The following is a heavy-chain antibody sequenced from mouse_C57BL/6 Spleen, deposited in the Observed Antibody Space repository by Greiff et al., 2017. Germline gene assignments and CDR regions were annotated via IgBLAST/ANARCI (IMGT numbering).Heavy chain of an antibody. CDR3: ARAPYGRGYFDY. CDR2: IDPSDSET. V-gene: IGHV1-52*01. Sequence: QVQLKQPGAELVRPGSSVKLSCKASGYTFTSYWMHWVKQRPIQGLEWIGNIDPSDSETHYNQKFKDKATLTVDKSSSTAYMQLSSLTSEDSAVXYCARAPYGRGYFDYWGQGTTLTVSS. CDR1: GYTFTSYW. D-gene: IGHD1-1*01. J-gene: IGHJ2*01.